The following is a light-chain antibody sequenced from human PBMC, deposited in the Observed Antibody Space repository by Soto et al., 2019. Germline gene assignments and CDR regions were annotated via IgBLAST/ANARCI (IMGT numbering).Light chain of an antibody. CDR2: GES. CDR1: QSISTN. J-gene: IGKJ4*01. V-gene: IGKV3-15*01. CDR3: QQYYDWPLVT. Sequence: IIMTQSPATLSVSPGERVTFSCRASQSISTNLAWYQQKPGQAPRLIIYGESTRDTHIPDRFSGTWSETEFTLSVSSLQSEDFAIYYCQQYYDWPLVTFGGGTRVEI.